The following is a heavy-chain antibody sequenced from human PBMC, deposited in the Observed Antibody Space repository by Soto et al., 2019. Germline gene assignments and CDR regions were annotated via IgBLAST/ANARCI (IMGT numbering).Heavy chain of an antibody. CDR1: GDSVSSNSAG. CDR3: ARERESGSYSHYYYDYYGMDV. Sequence: SQTLSLTCVISGDSVSSNSAGWNWIRQSPSRGLEWLGRTYYKSKWNNDYALSVKSRITINPDTSKNQFSLHLYSVTPEDTAVYYCARERESGSYSHYYYDYYGMDVWGQGTTVTVSS. CDR2: TYYKSKWNN. V-gene: IGHV6-1*01. D-gene: IGHD1-26*01. J-gene: IGHJ6*02.